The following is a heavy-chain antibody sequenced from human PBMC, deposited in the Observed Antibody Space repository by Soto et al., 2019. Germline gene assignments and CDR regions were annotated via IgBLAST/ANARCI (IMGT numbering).Heavy chain of an antibody. V-gene: IGHV1-69*13. J-gene: IGHJ6*02. D-gene: IGHD3-9*01. CDR3: ARSPRHSAYYDILAGYYFSYYYYGMDV. Sequence: SVKVSCKASGGTFSSYAISWVRQAPGQGLEWMGGIIPIFGTANYAQKFQGRVTITADESTSTAYMELSSLRSEDTAVYYCARSPRHSAYYDILAGYYFSYYYYGMDVWGQGTTVTVSS. CDR1: GGTFSSYA. CDR2: IIPIFGTA.